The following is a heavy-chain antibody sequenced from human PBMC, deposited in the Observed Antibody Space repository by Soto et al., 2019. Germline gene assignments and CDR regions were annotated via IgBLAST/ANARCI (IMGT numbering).Heavy chain of an antibody. D-gene: IGHD3-3*01. J-gene: IGHJ4*02. CDR3: TRGLYDFWSGYHHAPFDY. V-gene: IGHV1-18*01. CDR1: GYTFTSYG. Sequence: SLKVSCKASGYTFTSYGISWVRQAPGQGLEWMGWISAYNGNTNYAQKLQGRVTMTTDTSTSTAYMELRSLRSDDTAVYYCTRGLYDFWSGYHHAPFDYWGQGTLVTVSS. CDR2: ISAYNGNT.